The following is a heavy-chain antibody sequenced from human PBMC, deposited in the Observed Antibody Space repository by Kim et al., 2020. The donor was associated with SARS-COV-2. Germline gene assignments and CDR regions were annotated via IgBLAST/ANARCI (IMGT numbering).Heavy chain of an antibody. CDR3: ARGNGWYLP. CDR2: IFHTGIT. V-gene: IGHV4-59*11. D-gene: IGHD6-19*01. J-gene: IGHJ5*02. Sequence: SETLSLTCTVSGASFTGHYWSWVRQPPGKGMEWIGYIFHTGITKYNPSFKSRITMSVDTSKNQFSLKLNFMTAADTAVYFCARGNGWYLPWGQGTLVTVSS. CDR1: GASFTGHY.